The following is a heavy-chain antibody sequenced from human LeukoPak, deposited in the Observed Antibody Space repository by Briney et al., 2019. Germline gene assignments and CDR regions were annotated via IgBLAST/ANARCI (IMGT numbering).Heavy chain of an antibody. CDR3: ARDRSTDFWSGYYTNYFDY. Sequence: GGSLRLSCAASGFTFSSYSMNWVRQAPGKGLEWVSSISSSSSYIYYADSVKGRFTISRDNAKNSLYLQMNSLRADDTAVYYCARDRSTDFWSGYYTNYFDYWGQGTLVTVSS. CDR2: ISSSSSYI. CDR1: GFTFSSYS. D-gene: IGHD3-3*01. V-gene: IGHV3-21*01. J-gene: IGHJ4*02.